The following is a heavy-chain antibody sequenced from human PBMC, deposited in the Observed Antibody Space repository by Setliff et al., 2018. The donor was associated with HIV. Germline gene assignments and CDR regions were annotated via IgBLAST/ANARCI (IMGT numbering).Heavy chain of an antibody. Sequence: GGSLRLSCAASGFTFSTYWMSWVRQPPGKGLVWVSRINIDGGSTNYADSVKGRFTISRDNAKNTLYLQMNGLSAEDTAVYYCARDRFRGGVGTGLAEYWGQGTVVTVSS. D-gene: IGHD3-16*01. J-gene: IGHJ4*02. V-gene: IGHV3-74*01. CDR2: INIDGGST. CDR1: GFTFSTYW. CDR3: ARDRFRGGVGTGLAEY.